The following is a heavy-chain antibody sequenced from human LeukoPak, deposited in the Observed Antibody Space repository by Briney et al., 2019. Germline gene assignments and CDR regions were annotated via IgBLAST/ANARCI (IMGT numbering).Heavy chain of an antibody. CDR3: ARDSNYDY. CDR2: LYSGGTT. Sequence: GGSLRLSCAASGFTVSSTYMSWVRQAPGKGLEWVSVLYSGGTTYYADSVKGRFTISRDNSKNALYLQMNSLRAEDTAVYYCARDSNYDYWGQGTLVTVSS. D-gene: IGHD6-13*01. V-gene: IGHV3-66*02. CDR1: GFTVSSTY. J-gene: IGHJ4*02.